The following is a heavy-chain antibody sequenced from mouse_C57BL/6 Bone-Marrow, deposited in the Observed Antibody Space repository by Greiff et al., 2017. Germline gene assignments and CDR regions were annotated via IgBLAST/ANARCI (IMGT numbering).Heavy chain of an antibody. CDR1: GFTITDDY. V-gene: IGHV14-4*01. D-gene: IGHD2-3*01. CDR3: TTMMFDY. Sequence: VQLQQSGAELVRPGASVKLSCTASGFTITDDYMHWVKQRPEQGLEWIGWIDPENGDTEYAAKFKGKATITADTSSNTAYLQLSSLTSEDSAVYYCTTMMFDYWGQGTTLTVSS. CDR2: IDPENGDT. J-gene: IGHJ2*01.